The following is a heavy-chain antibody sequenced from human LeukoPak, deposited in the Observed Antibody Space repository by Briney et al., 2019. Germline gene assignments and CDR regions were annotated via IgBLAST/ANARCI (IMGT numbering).Heavy chain of an antibody. CDR1: GYPFTGHY. CDR2: INPNSGFT. J-gene: IGHJ4*02. V-gene: IGHV1-2*02. Sequence: ASVKVSCKASGYPFTGHYLHWVRQAPGQGLEWMGWINPNSGFTNYAQKFQGRVTMTRDTSISTAYMELSRLRSDDTAVYYCARDRSGMGTYFDYWGQGTLVTVSS. D-gene: IGHD5-24*01. CDR3: ARDRSGMGTYFDY.